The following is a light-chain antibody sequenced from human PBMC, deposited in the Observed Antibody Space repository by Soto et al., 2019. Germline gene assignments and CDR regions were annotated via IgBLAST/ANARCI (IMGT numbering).Light chain of an antibody. CDR1: QSISSY. V-gene: IGKV1-39*01. Sequence: DIQMTQSPSSLSASVGGRVTITCRASQSISSYLNWYQQKPGKASKLLIYAASSLQSGVPSRFSGSGSGTDFTLTISSLQPEDGATYYCPQSYITLINFGQGTRREIK. J-gene: IGKJ5*01. CDR3: PQSYITLIN. CDR2: AAS.